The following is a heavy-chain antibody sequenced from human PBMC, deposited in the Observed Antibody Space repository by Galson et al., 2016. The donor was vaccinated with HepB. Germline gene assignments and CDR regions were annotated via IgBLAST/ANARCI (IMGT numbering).Heavy chain of an antibody. CDR2: IIPIFGTA. J-gene: IGHJ4*02. V-gene: IGHV1-69*06. D-gene: IGHD4-17*01. CDR1: GGTFSSYA. CDR3: ARENYGGKPVVDY. Sequence: SVKVSCKASGGTFSSYAISWVRQAPGQGLEWMGGIIPIFGTANYAQKFQGRVTITADKSTSTAYMELNSLRSEDTAVYYCARENYGGKPVVDYWGQGTLVTVSS.